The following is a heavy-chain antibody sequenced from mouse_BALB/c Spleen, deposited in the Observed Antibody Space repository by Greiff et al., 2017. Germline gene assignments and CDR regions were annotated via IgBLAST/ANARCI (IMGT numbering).Heavy chain of an antibody. CDR3: ARSGDYDPWYFDV. CDR2: ISSGSSTI. CDR1: GFTFSSFG. J-gene: IGHJ1*01. D-gene: IGHD2-4*01. Sequence: EVHLVESGGGLVQPGGSRKLSCAASGFTFSSFGMHWVRQAPEKGLEWVAYISSGSSTIYYADTVKGRFTISRDNPKNTLFLQMTSLRSEDTAMYYCARSGDYDPWYFDVWGAGTTVTVSS. V-gene: IGHV5-17*02.